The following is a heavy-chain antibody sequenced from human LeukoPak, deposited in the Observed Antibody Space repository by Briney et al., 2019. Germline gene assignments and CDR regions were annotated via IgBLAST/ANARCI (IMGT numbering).Heavy chain of an antibody. CDR3: ARYRRYYYDSSGYAFDY. V-gene: IGHV4-39*01. J-gene: IGHJ4*02. CDR2: IYYSGST. CDR1: GGSISSSSYY. Sequence: SETLSLTCTVSGGSISSSSYYWGWIRQPPGKGLEWIGSIYYSGSTYYNPSLKSRVTISVDTSKNQFSLKLSSVTAADTAVYYCARYRRYYYDSSGYAFDYWGQGTLVTVSS. D-gene: IGHD3-22*01.